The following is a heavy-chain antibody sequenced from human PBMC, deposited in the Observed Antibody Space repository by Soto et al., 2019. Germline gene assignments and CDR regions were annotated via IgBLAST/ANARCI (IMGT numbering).Heavy chain of an antibody. D-gene: IGHD1-7*01. V-gene: IGHV3-48*01. CDR3: AREFWTGTTNWFDP. Sequence: GGSLRLSCAASGFTFSSYSMNWVRQAPGKGLEWVSYISSSSSTIYYADFVKGRFTISRDNAKNSLYLQMNSLRAEDTAVYYCAREFWTGTTNWFDPWGQGTLVTVSS. CDR2: ISSSSSTI. CDR1: GFTFSSYS. J-gene: IGHJ5*02.